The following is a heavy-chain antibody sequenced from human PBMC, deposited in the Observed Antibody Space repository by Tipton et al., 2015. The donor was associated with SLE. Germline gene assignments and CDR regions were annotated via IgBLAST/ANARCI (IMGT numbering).Heavy chain of an antibody. J-gene: IGHJ4*02. Sequence: SLRLSCAASGFTFSNYVIHWVRQTPGKGLEWVAVVSFDGSNKHYADSVKGRFIISRDNSKDTLHLQMNSLRAEDTAVYYCARVGYCTRGVCPPFFDYWGQGSRITVSS. D-gene: IGHD2-8*02. CDR2: VSFDGSNK. CDR3: ARVGYCTRGVCPPFFDY. V-gene: IGHV3-30*04. CDR1: GFTFSNYV.